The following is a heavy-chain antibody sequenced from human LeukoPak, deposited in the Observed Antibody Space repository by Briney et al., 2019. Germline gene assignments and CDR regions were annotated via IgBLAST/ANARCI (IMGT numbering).Heavy chain of an antibody. CDR2: ISYDGSNK. CDR1: GFTFSSYA. D-gene: IGHD7-27*01. Sequence: GGSLRLSCAASGFTFSSYAMHWVRQAPGKGLEWVAVISYDGSNKYYADSVKGRFIISRDNSKNTLYLQMNSLRAEDTAVYYCARNWGGGFDYWGQGTLVTVSS. CDR3: ARNWGGGFDY. J-gene: IGHJ4*02. V-gene: IGHV3-30-3*01.